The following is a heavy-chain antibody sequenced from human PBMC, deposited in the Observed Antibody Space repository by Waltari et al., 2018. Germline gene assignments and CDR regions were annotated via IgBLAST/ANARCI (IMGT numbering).Heavy chain of an antibody. V-gene: IGHV4-34*01. CDR1: GGSFRGYY. Sequence: QVQLQQWGAGLLKPSETLSLTCAVYGGSFRGYYWSWIRQPPGKGLEWIGEINHSGSTNYNPSLKSRVTMSVDTSKNQFSLKLSSVTAADTAVYYCARDPYYDYLWGSYRYSAFDIWGQGTMVTVSS. D-gene: IGHD3-16*02. J-gene: IGHJ3*02. CDR2: INHSGST. CDR3: ARDPYYDYLWGSYRYSAFDI.